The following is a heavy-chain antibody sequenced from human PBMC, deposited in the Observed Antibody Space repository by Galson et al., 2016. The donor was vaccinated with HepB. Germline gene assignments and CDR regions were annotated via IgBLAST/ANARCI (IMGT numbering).Heavy chain of an antibody. V-gene: IGHV4-31*03. D-gene: IGHD3-16*01. CDR1: GGSISSDGYY. CDR3: ARDSVLTEGGGGMDV. J-gene: IGHJ6*02. Sequence: LSLTCTVSGGSISSDGYYWSWIRQHPGKGLEWIGYIYYSGSTYYNPSLKSRVTISIDTSKNQFSLKLSSVTAADTAVFYWARDSVLTEGGGGMDVWGQGTTVTVSS. CDR2: IYYSGST.